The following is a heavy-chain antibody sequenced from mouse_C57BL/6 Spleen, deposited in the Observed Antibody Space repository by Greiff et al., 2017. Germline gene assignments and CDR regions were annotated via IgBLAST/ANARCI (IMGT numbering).Heavy chain of an antibody. CDR3: ARDYCGPYYFDY. Sequence: VQLQQSGPELVKPGASVKISCKASGYAFSSSWMNWVKQRPGKGLEWIGRIYPGDGDTNYNGKFKGKATLTADKSSSTAYMQLSSLTSEDSAVYFCARDYCGPYYFDYWGQGTTLTVSS. J-gene: IGHJ2*01. CDR2: IYPGDGDT. V-gene: IGHV1-82*01. CDR1: GYAFSSSW. D-gene: IGHD1-1*01.